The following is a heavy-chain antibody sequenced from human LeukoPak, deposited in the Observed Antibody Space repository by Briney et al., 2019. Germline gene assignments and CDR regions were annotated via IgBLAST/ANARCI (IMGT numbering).Heavy chain of an antibody. CDR1: GYTFTNYA. J-gene: IGHJ6*02. CDR3: ASSGDPTSYYYYGMDV. Sequence: ASVKVSCKASGYTFTNYAISWVRQAPGQGLEWMGWISAYNGNTNYAQNLQGRVTMTTDTSTSTAYMELRSLRSDDTAVYYCASSGDPTSYYYYGMDVWGQGTTVTVSS. D-gene: IGHD2-21*02. CDR2: ISAYNGNT. V-gene: IGHV1-18*01.